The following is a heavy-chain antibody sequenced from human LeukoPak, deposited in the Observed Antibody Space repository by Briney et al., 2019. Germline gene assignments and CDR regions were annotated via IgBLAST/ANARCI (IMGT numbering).Heavy chain of an antibody. V-gene: IGHV1-18*01. D-gene: IGHD5-18*01. Sequence: RASVKVSCKASGYTFTSYGISWVRQAPGQGLGWMGWISAYNGNTNYAQKLQGRVTMTTDTSTSTAYMELRSLRSDDTAVYYCARGVDTSTYYYYGMDVWGQGTTVTVSS. CDR1: GYTFTSYG. J-gene: IGHJ6*02. CDR3: ARGVDTSTYYYYGMDV. CDR2: ISAYNGNT.